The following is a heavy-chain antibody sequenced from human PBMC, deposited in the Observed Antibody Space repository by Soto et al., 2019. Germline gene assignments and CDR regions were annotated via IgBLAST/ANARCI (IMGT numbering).Heavy chain of an antibody. CDR3: ARTNNLGQWAAWY. D-gene: IGHD1-26*01. J-gene: IGHJ4*02. CDR1: GDSVNSGTYY. Sequence: QVQLQESGPGLVRPSETLSLTCSVSGDSVNSGTYYWSWIRQPPGRGLEWIGNIYYNGNTDYNPSLKSRVTISVDTSKNQFSLTLNSVTAADTAVYYCARTNNLGQWAAWYWVQGTLVTVTS. V-gene: IGHV4-61*01. CDR2: IYYNGNT.